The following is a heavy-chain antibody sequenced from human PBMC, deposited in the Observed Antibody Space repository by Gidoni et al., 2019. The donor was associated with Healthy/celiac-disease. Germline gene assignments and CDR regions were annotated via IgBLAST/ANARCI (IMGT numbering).Heavy chain of an antibody. Sequence: QVQLVESGGGVVQPGRSLRLYCAASGFTFSRYAMHWVRQAPGKGLEWVAVISYDGSNKYYADSVKGRFTISRDNSKNTLYLQMNSLRAEDTAVYYCARDTPHGYSSSSYYYYGMDVWGQGTTVTVSS. V-gene: IGHV3-30-3*01. CDR1: GFTFSRYA. D-gene: IGHD6-6*01. CDR3: ARDTPHGYSSSSYYYYGMDV. CDR2: ISYDGSNK. J-gene: IGHJ6*02.